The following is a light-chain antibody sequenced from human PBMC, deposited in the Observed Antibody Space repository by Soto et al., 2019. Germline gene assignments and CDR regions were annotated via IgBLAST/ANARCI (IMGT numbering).Light chain of an antibody. CDR2: WAS. CDR3: QQYYSTPRT. J-gene: IGKJ1*01. CDR1: QSVLYSSNNKNY. Sequence: DIVMTQSPDSLAVSLGERATINCKSNQSVLYSSNNKNYLAWYQQKPGQPPKLLIYWASTRESGVPDRFSGSGSGTDFTLTISSLQAEDVAFYYCQQYYSTPRTFGQGTKVEIK. V-gene: IGKV4-1*01.